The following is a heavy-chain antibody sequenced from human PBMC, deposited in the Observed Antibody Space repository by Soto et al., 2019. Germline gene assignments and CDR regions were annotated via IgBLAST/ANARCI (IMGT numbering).Heavy chain of an antibody. CDR2: IYYSGST. CDR1: GGSISSYY. CDR3: ARDLRPYYICGYTIPQRVFAL. V-gene: IGHV4-59*01. Sequence: SETLSLTCTVSGGSISSYYWSWIRQPPGKGQEWIGYIYYSGSTNYNPSLKSRVTISVDTSKNQFSLKLSSVTAADTAVYYCARDLRPYYICGYTIPQRVFALWGQGTLVTVSS. D-gene: IGHD3-22*01. J-gene: IGHJ4*02.